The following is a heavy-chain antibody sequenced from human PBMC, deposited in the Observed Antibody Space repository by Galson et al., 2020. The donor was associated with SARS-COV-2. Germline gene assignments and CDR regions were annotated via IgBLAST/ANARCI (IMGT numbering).Heavy chain of an antibody. CDR2: IYYSGST. CDR3: ASGGIWFGELFDY. Sequence: ASETLSLTCTVPGGSISSSSYYWGWIRQPPGKGLEWIGSIYYSGSTYYNPSLKSRVTISVDTSKNQFSLKLSSVTAADTAVYYCASGGIWFGELFDYWGQGTLVTVSS. CDR1: GGSISSSSYY. V-gene: IGHV4-39*07. J-gene: IGHJ4*02. D-gene: IGHD3-10*01.